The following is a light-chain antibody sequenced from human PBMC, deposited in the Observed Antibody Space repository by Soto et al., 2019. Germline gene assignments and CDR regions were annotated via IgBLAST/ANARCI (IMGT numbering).Light chain of an antibody. CDR2: GAS. Sequence: PGERVTLSCRASQSVSSSYLTWYQQKPGQAPRLLIYGASTRATSIPARFSGSGSGTDFALTITSLQAEDFATYYCQQLRMYPSTFGGGTKVDI. V-gene: IGKV3D-7*01. CDR3: QQLRMYPST. CDR1: QSVSSSY. J-gene: IGKJ4*01.